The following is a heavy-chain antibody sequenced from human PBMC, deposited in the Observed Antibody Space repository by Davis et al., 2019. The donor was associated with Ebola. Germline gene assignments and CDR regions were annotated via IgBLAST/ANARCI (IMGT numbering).Heavy chain of an antibody. CDR2: INPSGGST. D-gene: IGHD6-6*01. V-gene: IGHV1-46*01. Sequence: ASVKVSCKASGYTFTSYYMHWVRQAPGQGLEWMGIINPSGGSTSYAQKFQGRVTMTRDTSTSTVYMELSSLRSDDTAVYYCARDVLGAEIAARPRGLDYWGQGTLVTVSS. J-gene: IGHJ4*02. CDR3: ARDVLGAEIAARPRGLDY. CDR1: GYTFTSYY.